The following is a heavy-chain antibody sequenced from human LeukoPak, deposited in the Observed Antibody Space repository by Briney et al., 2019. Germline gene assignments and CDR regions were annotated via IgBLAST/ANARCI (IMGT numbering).Heavy chain of an antibody. J-gene: IGHJ4*02. Sequence: SETLSLTCTVSGGSISSSSYYWGWIRQPPGKGLEWIGSIYYSGSAYYNPSLKSRVTISVDTSKNQFSLKLSSVTAADTAVYYCAREDSSSWYVDYWGQGTLVTVSS. D-gene: IGHD6-13*01. V-gene: IGHV4-39*07. CDR3: AREDSSSWYVDY. CDR1: GGSISSSSYY. CDR2: IYYSGSA.